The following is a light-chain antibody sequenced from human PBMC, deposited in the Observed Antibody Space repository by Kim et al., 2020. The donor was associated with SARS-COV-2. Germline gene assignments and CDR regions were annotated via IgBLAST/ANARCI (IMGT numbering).Light chain of an antibody. CDR3: QQRSNFA. V-gene: IGKV3-11*01. CDR2: DAS. Sequence: LSLSPGERATPSCRASQSVSNYLAWYQQEPGQAPRLLIYDASNRATGIPARCSGSGSGTDFTLTISNLEPEDFAVYYCQQRSNFAFGPGTKVDI. J-gene: IGKJ3*01. CDR1: QSVSNY.